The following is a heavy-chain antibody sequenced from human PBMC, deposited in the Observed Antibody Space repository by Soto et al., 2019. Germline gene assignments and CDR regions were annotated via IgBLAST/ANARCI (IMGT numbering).Heavy chain of an antibody. CDR1: GFAFDQYG. Sequence: EVQLVESGGSVIRPGGSLRLSCEASGFAFDQYGMAWVRQVPGKGLEWVSGISGSGANTGYADSVKGRFTMSRDNAKNSIYLDMNNLEAEDSALYHCARNENSQYWYFDLWGRGTLVTVSS. J-gene: IGHJ2*01. CDR2: ISGSGANT. V-gene: IGHV3-20*01. CDR3: ARNENSQYWYFDL.